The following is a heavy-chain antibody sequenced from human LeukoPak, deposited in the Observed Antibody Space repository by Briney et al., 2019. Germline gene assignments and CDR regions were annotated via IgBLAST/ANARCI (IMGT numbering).Heavy chain of an antibody. CDR1: GFTFSSFA. Sequence: PGGSLRLSCVASGFTFSSFAMAWVRQAPGKGLEWVSAISNNGGTTYYADSVKGRFTISRDNSKNTLYLQMSSLRADDTAVYYCTKYKGYYFEDWGQGTLVTVSS. CDR3: TKYKGYYFED. CDR2: ISNNGGTT. V-gene: IGHV3-23*01. D-gene: IGHD1-1*01. J-gene: IGHJ4*02.